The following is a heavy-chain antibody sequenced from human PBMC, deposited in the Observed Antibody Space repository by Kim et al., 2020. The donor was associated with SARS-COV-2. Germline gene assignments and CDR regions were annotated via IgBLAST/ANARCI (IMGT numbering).Heavy chain of an antibody. J-gene: IGHJ6*02. CDR2: IYSGGST. CDR3: ARDWQWLVWDYYYGMDV. CDR1: GFTVSSNY. V-gene: IGHV3-66*01. Sequence: GGSLRLSCAASGFTVSSNYMSWVRQAPGKGLEWVSVIYSGGSTYYADSVKGRFTISRDNSKNTLYLQMNSLRAEDTAVYYCARDWQWLVWDYYYGMDVWGQGTTVTVSS. D-gene: IGHD6-19*01.